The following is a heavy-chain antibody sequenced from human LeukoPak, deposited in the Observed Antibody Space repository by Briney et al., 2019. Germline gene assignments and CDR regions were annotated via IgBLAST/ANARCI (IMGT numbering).Heavy chain of an antibody. CDR2: ISSSSSYI. D-gene: IGHD3-10*01. J-gene: IGHJ4*02. Sequence: PGGSLRLSCAASGFTFSSYSMNWVRQAPGKGLEWVSSISSSSSYIYYADSVKGRFTISRDNAKNSLYLQMNSLRAEDTALYYCARDLAHYYGSGSYYNLVLRGFDYWGQGTLVTVSS. V-gene: IGHV3-21*04. CDR1: GFTFSSYS. CDR3: ARDLAHYYGSGSYYNLVLRGFDY.